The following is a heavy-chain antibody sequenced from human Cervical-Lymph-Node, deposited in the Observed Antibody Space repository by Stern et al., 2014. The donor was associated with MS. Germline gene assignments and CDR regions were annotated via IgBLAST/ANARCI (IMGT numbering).Heavy chain of an antibody. D-gene: IGHD2/OR15-2a*01. J-gene: IGHJ4*02. CDR3: ARDSSVIGNFDY. CDR1: GYSISSGYY. V-gene: IGHV4-38-2*02. CDR2: IYHSGST. Sequence: VQLVQSGPGLVKPSETLSLTCTVSGYSISSGYYWGWIRQPPGQGPEWIGSIYHSGSTYYNPSLKSRVTISVDTSKNQFSLKLSSVTAADTAVFYCARDSSVIGNFDYWGQGTLVTVSS.